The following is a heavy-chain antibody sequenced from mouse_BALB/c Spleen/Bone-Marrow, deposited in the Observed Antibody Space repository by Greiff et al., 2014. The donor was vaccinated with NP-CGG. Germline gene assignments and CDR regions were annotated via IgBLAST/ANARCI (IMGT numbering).Heavy chain of an antibody. Sequence: QVQLQQPGAELVRPGASVKLSCKASGYTFTSYWINWVKQRPGQGLEWIGNIYPSDSYTNYNQKFEDKATLTVDKSSSTAYMQLSSPTSEDSAVYYCTRSGGYYFDYWGQGTTLTVSS. CDR3: TRSGGYYFDY. CDR2: IYPSDSYT. CDR1: GYTFTSYW. V-gene: IGHV1-69*02. J-gene: IGHJ2*01.